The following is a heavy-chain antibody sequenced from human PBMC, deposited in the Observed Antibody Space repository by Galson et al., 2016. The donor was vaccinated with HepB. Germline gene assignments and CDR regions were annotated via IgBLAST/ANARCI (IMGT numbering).Heavy chain of an antibody. Sequence: SLRLSCAASGFNVSLNYMSWVRQAPGKELEWVSLLYSGGSTYYADSVKGRFTISRDISKNTLYLQMNSLRGEDTAVYYCARGGVRGSPHGVDVRGQGTTVTVSS. J-gene: IGHJ6*02. CDR2: LYSGGST. D-gene: IGHD3-10*01. V-gene: IGHV3-53*01. CDR1: GFNVSLNY. CDR3: ARGGVRGSPHGVDV.